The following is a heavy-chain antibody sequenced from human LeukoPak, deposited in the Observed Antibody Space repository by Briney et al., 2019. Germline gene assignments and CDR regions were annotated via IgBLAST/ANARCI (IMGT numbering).Heavy chain of an antibody. J-gene: IGHJ4*02. CDR3: TRVMTGSRCDC. CDR2: VSYNGNT. Sequence: SETLSLTCTVSGGSITSSPYYWAWLRQPPGKGLEWIASVSYNGNTFYNPSLRGRATISADTSRNHFSVGLTSVTAADTAMYCCTRVMTGSRCDCWGQGTLVTVS. D-gene: IGHD3-10*01. V-gene: IGHV4-39*02. CDR1: GGSITSSPYY.